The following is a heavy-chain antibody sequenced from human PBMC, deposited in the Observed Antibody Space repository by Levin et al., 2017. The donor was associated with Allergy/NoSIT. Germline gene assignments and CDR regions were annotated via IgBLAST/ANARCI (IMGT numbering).Heavy chain of an antibody. Sequence: SETLSLTCAVSGGSISSGGYSWSWIRQPPGKGLEWIGNIYLSGSTYYNPSLKSRVTISVDRSKNQCSLNLSSVTAADTAVYYCGSVAGYSYGYYFDYWGQGTLVTVSS. CDR2: IYLSGST. V-gene: IGHV4-30-2*01. D-gene: IGHD5-18*01. J-gene: IGHJ4*02. CDR1: GGSISSGGYS. CDR3: GSVAGYSYGYYFDY.